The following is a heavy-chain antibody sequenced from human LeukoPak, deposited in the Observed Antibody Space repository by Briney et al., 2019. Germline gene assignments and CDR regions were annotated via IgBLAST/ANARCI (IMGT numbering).Heavy chain of an antibody. CDR3: ARGQGTVTTH. D-gene: IGHD4-17*01. CDR2: INHSGNA. J-gene: IGHJ4*02. V-gene: IGHV4-34*01. Sequence: PSETLSLTCAVSGGSFSGYYWTWIRQPPGKGLEWIGEINHSGNANYNPSLKSRVTISLDMSENHFSLKLTSVTAADTAVYCCARGQGTVTTHWGQGTLVTVSS. CDR1: GGSFSGYY.